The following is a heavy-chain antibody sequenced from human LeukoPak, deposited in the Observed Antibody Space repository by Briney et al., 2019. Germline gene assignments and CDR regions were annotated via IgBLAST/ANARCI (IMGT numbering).Heavy chain of an antibody. Sequence: PGGSLRLSCAASGFTFSSYAMSWVRQAPGKGLEWVSAISGSGGSTYYADSVKGRFTISRDNSKNSLYLQMNSLRAEDTAVYYCARSITMVRGGDQTDYWGQGTLVTVSS. CDR2: ISGSGGST. D-gene: IGHD3-10*01. CDR3: ARSITMVRGGDQTDY. V-gene: IGHV3-23*01. J-gene: IGHJ4*02. CDR1: GFTFSSYA.